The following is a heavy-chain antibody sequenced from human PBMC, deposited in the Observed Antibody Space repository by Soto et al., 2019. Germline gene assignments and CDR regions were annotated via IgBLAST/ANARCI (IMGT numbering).Heavy chain of an antibody. CDR1: GFTFNDYS. V-gene: IGHV3-48*01. Sequence: EVQLVESGGGLVQPGGSLRLSCAASGFTFNDYSMNWVRQAPGKGLEWVSYISDSSSTIYYADSVNGRFTISRDNAKNSLYLQMNSLRAEDTAVYFCARDYYDSRGYFFGGHWGQGTLVTVSS. CDR2: ISDSSSTI. J-gene: IGHJ4*02. CDR3: ARDYYDSRGYFFGGH. D-gene: IGHD3-22*01.